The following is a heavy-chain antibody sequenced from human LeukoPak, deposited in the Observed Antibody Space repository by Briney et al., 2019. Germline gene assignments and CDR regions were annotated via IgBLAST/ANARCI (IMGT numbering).Heavy chain of an antibody. J-gene: IGHJ3*02. D-gene: IGHD3-10*02. CDR3: ARRESYYYVAGYDAFDI. V-gene: IGHV5-51*01. CDR1: GYSFTSYW. Sequence: GESLKISCKGSGYSFTSYWIGWVRQMPGKGLEWMGIIYPGDSDTRYSPSFQGQVTISADKSISTAYLQWSSLKASDTVMYYCARRESYYYVAGYDAFDIWGQGTMVTVSS. CDR2: IYPGDSDT.